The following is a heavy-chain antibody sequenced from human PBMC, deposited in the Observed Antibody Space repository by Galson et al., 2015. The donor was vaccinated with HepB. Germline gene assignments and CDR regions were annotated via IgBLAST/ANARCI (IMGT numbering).Heavy chain of an antibody. V-gene: IGHV2-5*02. J-gene: IGHJ4*02. D-gene: IGHD1-26*01. CDR2: IYWDDDK. CDR1: GFSLSTSGVG. CDR3: AHMSYEWDAFDY. Sequence: PALVKPTQTLTLTCTFSGFSLSTSGVGVGWIRQPPGKALEWLALIYWDDDKRYSPSLKSRLTITKDTSKNQVVLTMTNMDPVDTATYYCAHMSYEWDAFDYWGQGTLVTVSS.